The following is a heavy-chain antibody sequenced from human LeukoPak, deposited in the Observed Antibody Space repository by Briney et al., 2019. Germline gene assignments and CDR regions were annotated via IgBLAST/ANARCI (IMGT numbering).Heavy chain of an antibody. CDR3: ARESPASGAVDY. Sequence: NPSQTLSLTCTVSGGSISSGGYYWSWIRQPPGKGLEWIGYIYYSGSTNYNPSLKSRVTISVDTSKNQFSLKLSSVTAADTAVYYCARESPASGAVDYWGQGTLVTVSS. CDR1: GGSISSGGYY. J-gene: IGHJ4*02. CDR2: IYYSGST. V-gene: IGHV4-61*08. D-gene: IGHD6-19*01.